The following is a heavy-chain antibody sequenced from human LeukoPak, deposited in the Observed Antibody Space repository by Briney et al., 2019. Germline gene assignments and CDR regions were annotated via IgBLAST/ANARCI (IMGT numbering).Heavy chain of an antibody. V-gene: IGHV4-61*02. Sequence: PSETLSLTCTVSGGSISSGSYYWSWIRQPAGKGLEWIGRIYTSGSTNYNPSLKSRVIISVDTSKNQFSLELSSVTAADTAVYYCAREDRYCSGGSCYSWGQGTLVTVSS. CDR1: GGSISSGSYY. J-gene: IGHJ4*02. D-gene: IGHD2-15*01. CDR3: AREDRYCSGGSCYS. CDR2: IYTSGST.